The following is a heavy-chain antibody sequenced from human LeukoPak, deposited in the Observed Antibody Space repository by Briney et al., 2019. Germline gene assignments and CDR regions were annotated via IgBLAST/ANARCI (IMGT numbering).Heavy chain of an antibody. CDR2: IYYSGST. J-gene: IGHJ4*02. CDR3: AREDHMVRGVIFDY. V-gene: IGHV4-59*01. Sequence: SETLSLTCTVSGGSISSYYWSWLRQPPGKGLEWIGYIYYSGSTNYNPSLKSRVTLSVDTSKNQFSLKLSSVTAADTAVYYCAREDHMVRGVIFDYWGQGTLVTVSS. CDR1: GGSISSYY. D-gene: IGHD3-10*01.